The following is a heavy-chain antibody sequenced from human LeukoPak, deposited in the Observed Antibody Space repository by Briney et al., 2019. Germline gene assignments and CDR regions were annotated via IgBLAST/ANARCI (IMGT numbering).Heavy chain of an antibody. J-gene: IGHJ4*02. CDR3: AKGKYSSSWYAIDY. V-gene: IGHV3-9*01. D-gene: IGHD6-13*01. CDR2: ISWNSGSI. Sequence: GGSLRLSCAASGFTFDDYAMPWVRQAPGKGLEWVSGISWNSGSIGYADSVKGRFTISRDNAKNSLYLQMNSLRAEDTALYYCAKGKYSSSWYAIDYWGQGTLVTVSS. CDR1: GFTFDDYA.